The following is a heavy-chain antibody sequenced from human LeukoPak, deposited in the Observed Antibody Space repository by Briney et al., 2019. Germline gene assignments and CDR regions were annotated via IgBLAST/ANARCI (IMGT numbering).Heavy chain of an antibody. CDR2: IIPILGIA. CDR1: GGTFGSYT. Sequence: ASVKVSCKASGGTFGSYTISWVRQAPGQGLEWMGRIIPILGIANYAQKFQGRVTITADKSTSTAYMGLSSLRSEDTAVYYCARAVVRGVYWFDPWGQGTLVTVSS. D-gene: IGHD3-10*01. CDR3: ARAVVRGVYWFDP. V-gene: IGHV1-69*02. J-gene: IGHJ5*02.